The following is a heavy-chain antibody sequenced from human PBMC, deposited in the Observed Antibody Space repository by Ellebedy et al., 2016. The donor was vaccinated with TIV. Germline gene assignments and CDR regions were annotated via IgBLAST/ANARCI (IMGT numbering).Heavy chain of an antibody. CDR3: TRHGRSDHNSVQYSDY. D-gene: IGHD2/OR15-2a*01. Sequence: MPSETLSLTCTVSGGSISSNNHYWGWVRQPPGKGLEYIGSVYYTGSTYYHPSIKSRVPVSADTSKNQFSLTLISVTAADTAMYYCTRHGRSDHNSVQYSDYWGQGTLVTVSS. V-gene: IGHV4-39*01. CDR1: GGSISSNNHY. J-gene: IGHJ4*02. CDR2: VYYTGST.